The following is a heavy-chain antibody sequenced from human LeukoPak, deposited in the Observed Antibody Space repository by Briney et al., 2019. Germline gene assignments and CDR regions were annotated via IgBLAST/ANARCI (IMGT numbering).Heavy chain of an antibody. CDR3: ARGADSGAHFDY. CDR1: GFTFSDYY. J-gene: IGHJ4*02. D-gene: IGHD6-19*01. Sequence: GGSLRLSCAASGFTFSDYYMSWIRQAPGKGLEWVSYIRSSGSTIYYADSVKDRFTISRDNAKNSLYLQMNSLRAEDTAVYYCARGADSGAHFDYWGQGTLVTVSS. V-gene: IGHV3-11*01. CDR2: IRSSGSTI.